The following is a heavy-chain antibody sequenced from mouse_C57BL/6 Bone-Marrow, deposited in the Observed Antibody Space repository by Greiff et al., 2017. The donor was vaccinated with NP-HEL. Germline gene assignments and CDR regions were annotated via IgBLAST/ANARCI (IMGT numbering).Heavy chain of an antibody. CDR3: ARGYYGSRRAWFAY. D-gene: IGHD1-1*01. Sequence: QVHVKQPGAELVKPGASVKMSCKASGYTFTSYWITWVKQRPGQGLEWIGDIYPGSGSTNYNEKFKSKATLTVDTSSSTADMQLSSLTSEDSAVYYCARGYYGSRRAWFAYWGQGTLVTVSA. V-gene: IGHV1-55*01. J-gene: IGHJ3*01. CDR2: IYPGSGST. CDR1: GYTFTSYW.